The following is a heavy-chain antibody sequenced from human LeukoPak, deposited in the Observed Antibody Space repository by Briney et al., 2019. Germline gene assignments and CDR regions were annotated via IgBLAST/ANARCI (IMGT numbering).Heavy chain of an antibody. Sequence: GASVKVSCKASGYTFTSYGISWVRQAPGQGLEWVGWISAYNGNTNYAQKLQGRVTMTTDTSTSTAYMELRSPRSDDTAVYYCARGSVVVAATGFDPWGQGTLVTVSS. V-gene: IGHV1-18*01. J-gene: IGHJ5*02. CDR3: ARGSVVVAATGFDP. CDR2: ISAYNGNT. CDR1: GYTFTSYG. D-gene: IGHD2-15*01.